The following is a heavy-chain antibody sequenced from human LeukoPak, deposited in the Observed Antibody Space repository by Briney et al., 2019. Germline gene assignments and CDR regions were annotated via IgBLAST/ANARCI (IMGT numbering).Heavy chain of an antibody. CDR1: GDSISTYY. CDR2: IYYTGST. V-gene: IGHV4-59*08. J-gene: IGHJ3*02. CDR3: ARRQTVEDAFDI. D-gene: IGHD2-21*02. Sequence: PSETLSLTCTVSGDSISTYYWNWIRQPPGKGLEWIGHIYYTGSTNYNPSLKSRVTMSLDTSKNHFSLKLSSVTAADAAMYYCARRQTVEDAFDIWGHGTMVTVSS.